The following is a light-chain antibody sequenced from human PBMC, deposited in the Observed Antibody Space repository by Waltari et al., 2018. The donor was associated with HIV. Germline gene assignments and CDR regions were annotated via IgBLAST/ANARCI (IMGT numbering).Light chain of an antibody. V-gene: IGLV1-44*01. CDR2: SND. Sequence: SVLTQPPSVSGTPGQNVTIPCPGSSSTIRRTLGNWYQQLPGAPPKLLISSNDQRPSGVPDRFSGSKSGTSSSLAIGGLQSADEADYYCAAWDDSLNGMFGGGTRLTVL. CDR1: SSTIRRTL. J-gene: IGLJ3*02. CDR3: AAWDDSLNGM.